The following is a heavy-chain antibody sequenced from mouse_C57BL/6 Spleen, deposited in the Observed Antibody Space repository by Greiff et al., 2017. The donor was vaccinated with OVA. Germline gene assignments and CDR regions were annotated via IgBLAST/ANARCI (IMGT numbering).Heavy chain of an antibody. J-gene: IGHJ1*03. D-gene: IGHD4-1*01. CDR2: ISSGSSTI. CDR3: ARGGANWDKYFDV. Sequence: EVQLVESGGGLVKPGGSLKLSCAASGFTFSDYGMHWVRQAPEKGLEWVAYISSGSSTIYYADTVKGRFTISRDNAKNTLFLQMTSLRSEDTAMYYCARGGANWDKYFDVWGTGTTVTVSS. CDR1: GFTFSDYG. V-gene: IGHV5-17*01.